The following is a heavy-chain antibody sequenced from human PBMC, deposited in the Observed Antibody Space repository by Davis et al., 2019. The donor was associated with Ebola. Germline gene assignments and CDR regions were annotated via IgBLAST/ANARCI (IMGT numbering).Heavy chain of an antibody. J-gene: IGHJ6*02. V-gene: IGHV5-51*01. CDR2: IYPGDSDT. CDR3: ARPRAPRNLYGMDV. Sequence: GESLKISCQGSEYSFSDYWIGWVRQMPGKGLEWMGIIYPGDSDTRYSPSFQGQVTISADKSISTAYLQWSSLKASDTAMYYCARPRAPRNLYGMDVWGQGTTVTVSS. CDR1: EYSFSDYW. D-gene: IGHD5-24*01.